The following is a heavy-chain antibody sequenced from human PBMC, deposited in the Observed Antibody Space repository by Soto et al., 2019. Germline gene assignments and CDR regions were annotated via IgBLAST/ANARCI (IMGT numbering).Heavy chain of an antibody. CDR2: FSGSGSGT. Sequence: PVGSLRLSCAASGFTFSSYAMSWVRQAPGKGLEWVSAFSGSGSGTYYADSVKGRFTISRDNSKNTLYLQMNSLRAEDTAVYYCARDCSTTRCYNWGQGTLVTVSS. D-gene: IGHD2-2*02. J-gene: IGHJ4*02. CDR1: GFTFSSYA. CDR3: ARDCSTTRCYN. V-gene: IGHV3-23*01.